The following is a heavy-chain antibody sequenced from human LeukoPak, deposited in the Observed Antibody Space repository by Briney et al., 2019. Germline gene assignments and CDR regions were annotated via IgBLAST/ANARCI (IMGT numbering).Heavy chain of an antibody. CDR2: SKPSGGST. J-gene: IGHJ3*02. CDR3: ARSSIAARDAFDI. D-gene: IGHD6-6*01. V-gene: IGHV1-46*01. CDR1: GYTFTSYY. Sequence: ASVKVSCKASGYTFTSYYMHWVRQAPGQGLEWVGISKPSGGSTSYAQQFQGRVTMTRDMSTSTVYLELRSLSSADTAVYHSARSSIAARDAFDIWGQGTMVTVSS.